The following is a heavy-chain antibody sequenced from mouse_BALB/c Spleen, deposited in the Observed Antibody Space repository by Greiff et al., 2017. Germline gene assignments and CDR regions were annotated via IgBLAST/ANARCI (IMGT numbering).Heavy chain of an antibody. CDR2: IYPGGGYT. D-gene: IGHD1-1*01. J-gene: IGHJ2*01. CDR3: ARFYYGSSPFDY. Sequence: VKLMESGAELVRPGTSVKISCKASGYTFTNYWLGWVKQRPGHGLEWIGDIYPGGGYTNYNEKFKGKATLTADTSSSTAYMQLSSLTSEDSAVYFCARFYYGSSPFDYWGQGTTLTVSS. V-gene: IGHV1-63*02. CDR1: GYTFTNYW.